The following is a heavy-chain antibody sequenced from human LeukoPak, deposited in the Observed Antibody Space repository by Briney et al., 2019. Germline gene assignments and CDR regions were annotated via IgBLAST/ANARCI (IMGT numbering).Heavy chain of an antibody. J-gene: IGHJ4*02. CDR2: ISGNGVLT. CDR1: GFTFSSYA. D-gene: IGHD5-18*01. Sequence: PGGSLRLSCAASGFTFSSYALNWVRQTPGKGLQWVAAISGNGVLTFYADSVKGRFAVSRDNFRNIMYLQMNSLGAEDTAVYYCVKTAVDTGPYDFWGQGTLVTVSS. V-gene: IGHV3-23*01. CDR3: VKTAVDTGPYDF.